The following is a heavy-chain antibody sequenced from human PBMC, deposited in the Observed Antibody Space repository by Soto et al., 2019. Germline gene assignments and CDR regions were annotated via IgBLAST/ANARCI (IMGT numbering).Heavy chain of an antibody. J-gene: IGHJ6*02. Sequence: SVPMPLRSAVYGGNSSSSNGRRIVKKNPGKGLEWIGEIYHSGSTNYNPPLKSRVTISVDKSKNQFSLKLSSVTAADTAVYYCACIFSGGYYAFYYYGMDVWGPGTTLTVSS. CDR3: ACIFSGGYYAFYYYGMDV. CDR2: IYHSGST. V-gene: IGHV4-4*02. D-gene: IGHD3-3*02. CDR1: GGNSSSSNG.